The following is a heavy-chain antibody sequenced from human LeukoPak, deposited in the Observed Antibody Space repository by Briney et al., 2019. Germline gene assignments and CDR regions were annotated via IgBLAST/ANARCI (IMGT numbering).Heavy chain of an antibody. CDR1: GFTFSSYW. D-gene: IGHD3-10*01. CDR3: ARDRYYGSGSYYTYYYYYMDV. Sequence: SGGSLRLSCAASGFTFSSYWMSWVRQAPGKGLEWVANIKQDGSEKYYVDSVKGRFTISRDNAKNSLYLQMNSLRAEDTAVYYCARDRYYGSGSYYTYYYYYMDVWGKGTTVTISS. J-gene: IGHJ6*03. CDR2: IKQDGSEK. V-gene: IGHV3-7*01.